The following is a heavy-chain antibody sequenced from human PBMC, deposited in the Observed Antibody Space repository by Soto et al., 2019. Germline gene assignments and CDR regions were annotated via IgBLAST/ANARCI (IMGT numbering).Heavy chain of an antibody. CDR3: AKDLMGDIVVVVAATRDAFDI. J-gene: IGHJ3*02. CDR1: GFTFSSYA. Sequence: GGSLRLSCAASGFTFSSYAMSWVRQAPGKGLEWVSAISGSGGSTYYADSVKGRFTISRDNSKNTLYLQMNSLRAEDTAVYYCAKDLMGDIVVVVAATRDAFDIWGQGTMVTVSS. V-gene: IGHV3-23*01. CDR2: ISGSGGST. D-gene: IGHD2-15*01.